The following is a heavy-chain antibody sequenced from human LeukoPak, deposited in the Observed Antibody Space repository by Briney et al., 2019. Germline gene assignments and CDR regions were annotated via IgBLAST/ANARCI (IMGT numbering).Heavy chain of an antibody. Sequence: SVKVSCKASGGTFSSXAISWVRQAPGQGLEXXXXXIPIXGTAXXXQXXXXXVXXXXXXSTSTAYMELXSLRSEDTAVYYCASAPLVDTAMVYSGYWGQGTLVTVSS. V-gene: IGHV1-69*13. CDR1: GGTFSSXA. CDR3: ASAPLVDTAMVYSGY. D-gene: IGHD5-18*01. CDR2: XIPIXGTA. J-gene: IGHJ4*02.